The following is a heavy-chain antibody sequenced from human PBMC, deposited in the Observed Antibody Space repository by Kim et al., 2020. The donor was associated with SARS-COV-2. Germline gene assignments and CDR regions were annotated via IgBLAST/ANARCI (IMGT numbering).Heavy chain of an antibody. V-gene: IGHV1-69*04. CDR1: GDTFSSYV. D-gene: IGHD3-10*01. J-gene: IGHJ4*02. Sequence: SVKVSCKASGDTFSSYVISWVRQAPGQGLEWMGRIIPLLGIPNYSQKFQGRLMITADKSTTTTYMQLSSLRSEDTAVYFCARSWGSGNYYIDYWGQGTLVTVSS. CDR2: IIPLLGIP. CDR3: ARSWGSGNYYIDY.